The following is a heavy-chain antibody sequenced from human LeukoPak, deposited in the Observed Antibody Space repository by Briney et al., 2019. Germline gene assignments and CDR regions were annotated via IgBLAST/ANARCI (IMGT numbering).Heavy chain of an antibody. Sequence: GASVKVSRKASGYTFTSYDINWVPHGTRQGLEWMGWMNPNSGNTGYAQKFQGRVTMTRNTSISTAYMELSSLRSEYTAVYYCARVRAGYKPDDYWGQGTLVTVSS. CDR2: MNPNSGNT. CDR1: GYTFTSYD. V-gene: IGHV1-8*01. D-gene: IGHD5-24*01. J-gene: IGHJ4*02. CDR3: ARVRAGYKPDDY.